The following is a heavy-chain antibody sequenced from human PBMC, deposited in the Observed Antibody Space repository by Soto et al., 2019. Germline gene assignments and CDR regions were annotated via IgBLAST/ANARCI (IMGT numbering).Heavy chain of an antibody. CDR1: GFTFSRHW. D-gene: IGHD6-25*01. J-gene: IGHJ5*02. Sequence: GGSLRLSSAASGFTFSRHWMHWVRQTPGKGPVWASRINDDGSSTKYADSVKGRFTIARDNAKNTVFLQMSSLRAEDTAVYYCAREVIAATGTIRWFDPWGQGTLVTVSS. V-gene: IGHV3-74*03. CDR2: INDDGSST. CDR3: AREVIAATGTIRWFDP.